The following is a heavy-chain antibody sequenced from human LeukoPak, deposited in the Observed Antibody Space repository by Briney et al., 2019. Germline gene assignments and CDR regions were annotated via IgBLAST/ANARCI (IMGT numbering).Heavy chain of an antibody. Sequence: QPSETLSLTCTVSGGSISSYYWSWIRQPPGKGLEWIGYIYYSGSTNYNPSLKSRVTISVDTSKNQFSLKLSSVTAADTAVYYCASAYYYGSGSYIHWGQGILVTVSS. CDR3: ASAYYYGSGSYIH. D-gene: IGHD3-10*01. V-gene: IGHV4-59*08. CDR2: IYYSGST. J-gene: IGHJ4*02. CDR1: GGSISSYY.